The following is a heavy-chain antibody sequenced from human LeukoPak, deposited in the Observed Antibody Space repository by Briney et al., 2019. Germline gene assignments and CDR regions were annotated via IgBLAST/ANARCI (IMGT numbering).Heavy chain of an antibody. J-gene: IGHJ3*02. Sequence: SETLSLTCAVSGDSFSSHYWTWIRQPPGKGLEWIGYISYIGRTNYNPSLKSRVTISIDTSKNQFSPKLTSVTAADTAVYYCARDLVTVTKGFDIWGQGTMVSVSS. CDR2: ISYIGRT. V-gene: IGHV4-59*11. D-gene: IGHD4-17*01. CDR1: GDSFSSHY. CDR3: ARDLVTVTKGFDI.